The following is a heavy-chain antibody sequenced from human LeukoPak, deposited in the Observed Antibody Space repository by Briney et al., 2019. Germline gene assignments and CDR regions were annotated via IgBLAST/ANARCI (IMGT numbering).Heavy chain of an antibody. CDR3: AKWGDYDVLTGYYVFDY. CDR2: ITGSGGNT. J-gene: IGHJ4*02. V-gene: IGHV3-23*01. Sequence: PGASLRLSCAASGFTFSNYAMSWVRQAPGKGLEWVSAITGSGGNTYYADSVKGRFTISRDNSKNTVFLQMNSLRAEDTDVYYCAKWGDYDVLTGYYVFDYWGQGTLVTVSS. D-gene: IGHD3-9*01. CDR1: GFTFSNYA.